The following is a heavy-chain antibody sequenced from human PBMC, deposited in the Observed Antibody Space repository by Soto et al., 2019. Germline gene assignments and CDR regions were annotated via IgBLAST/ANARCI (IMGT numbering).Heavy chain of an antibody. D-gene: IGHD6-13*01. CDR2: IYYSGST. V-gene: IGHV4-30-4*01. CDR3: ARERPDGSRLDP. Sequence: QVQLQESGPGLVKPSQTLSLTCTVSGGSISSGDYYWSWIRQPPGKGLEWIVYIYYSGSTYYNPSLMSRVTISVDTSKNHFSLKLSSVTAADTAVYYCARERPDGSRLDPWGQGTLVTVSS. J-gene: IGHJ5*02. CDR1: GGSISSGDYY.